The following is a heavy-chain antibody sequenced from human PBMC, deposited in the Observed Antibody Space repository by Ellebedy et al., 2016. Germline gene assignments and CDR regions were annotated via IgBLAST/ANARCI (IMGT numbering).Heavy chain of an antibody. CDR1: GGSFSGYY. V-gene: IGHV4-34*01. CDR2: INHSGST. CDR3: ARVARTPGGSGSYYKSGWYFDL. Sequence: SETLSLXXAVYGGSFSGYYWSWIRQPPGKGLEWIGEINHSGSTNYNPSLKSRVTISVDTSKNQFSLKLSSVTAADTAVYYCARVARTPGGSGSYYKSGWYFDLWGRGTLVTVSS. D-gene: IGHD3-10*01. J-gene: IGHJ2*01.